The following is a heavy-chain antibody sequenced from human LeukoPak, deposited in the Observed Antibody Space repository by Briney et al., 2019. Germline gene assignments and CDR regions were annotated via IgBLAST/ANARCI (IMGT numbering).Heavy chain of an antibody. CDR1: GGSISSATYY. CDR2: IYSSGST. Sequence: PSETLSLTCTVSGGSISSATYYWSWLRQPAGKGLEWIGRIYSSGSTNYNPSLKSRVTISVDPSKNQFSLKLSSVTAADTAVYYCARDLLHRGYAFDIWGQGSMVTVSS. V-gene: IGHV4-61*02. D-gene: IGHD5-12*01. J-gene: IGHJ3*02. CDR3: ARDLLHRGYAFDI.